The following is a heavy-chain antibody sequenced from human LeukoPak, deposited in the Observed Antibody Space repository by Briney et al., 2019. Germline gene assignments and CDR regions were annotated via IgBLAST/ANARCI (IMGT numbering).Heavy chain of an antibody. CDR3: AKVSGYYDILTGYYLRLWFGP. CDR2: ISVGRGDS. V-gene: IGHV1-3*03. CDR1: GYTFTSYT. D-gene: IGHD3-9*01. J-gene: IGHJ5*02. Sequence: ASVKVSCKASGYTFTSYTIHWVRQAPGQSLEWMGWISVGRGDSKCSQEFQGRVTLTRDTSATTAYLEVSSLRPEDTAVYYCAKVSGYYDILTGYYLRLWFGPWGQGTLVTVSS.